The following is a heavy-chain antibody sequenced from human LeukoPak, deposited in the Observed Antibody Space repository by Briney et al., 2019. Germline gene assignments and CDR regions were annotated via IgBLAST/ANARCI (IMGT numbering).Heavy chain of an antibody. CDR1: GFTFSSYD. J-gene: IGHJ6*02. CDR2: ISYDGSNK. CDR3: AKGARFCTNDVCYTNYYYGMDV. V-gene: IGHV3-30*18. Sequence: GGSLRLSCPASGFTFSSYDMHWVRQAPGKGLEWVAVISYDGSNKYYADSVKGRFTISRDNSKNTLSLQMHSLRAEDTAVYYCAKGARFCTNDVCYTNYYYGMDVWGQGTTVTVSS. D-gene: IGHD2-8*01.